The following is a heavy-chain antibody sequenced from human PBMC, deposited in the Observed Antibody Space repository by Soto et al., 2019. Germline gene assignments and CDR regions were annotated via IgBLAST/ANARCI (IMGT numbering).Heavy chain of an antibody. J-gene: IGHJ4*02. V-gene: IGHV4-31*03. CDR2: IYYSGST. Sequence: SETLSLTCTVSGGSISSGGYYWSWIRRHPGKGLEWIGYIYYSGSTYYNPSLKSRVTISVDTSKNQFSLKLSSVTAADTAVYDCARAGPNSVSSDDWGQGTLVTVSS. CDR3: ARAGPNSVSSDD. D-gene: IGHD3-10*01. CDR1: GGSISSGGYY.